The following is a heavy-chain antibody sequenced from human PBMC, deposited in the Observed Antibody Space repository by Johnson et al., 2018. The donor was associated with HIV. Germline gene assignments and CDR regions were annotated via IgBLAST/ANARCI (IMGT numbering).Heavy chain of an antibody. CDR2: ISYDGSNK. Sequence: QVQLVESGAGVVQPGRSLRLSCAASGFTFSSYGMHWVRQAPGKGLEWVAVISYDGSNKYYADSVKGRFTISRDNSKNTLYLQMNSLRAEDTAVYYCARSAYCGGDCYTYAFDIWGQGTMVTVSS. V-gene: IGHV3-30*03. CDR3: ARSAYCGGDCYTYAFDI. D-gene: IGHD2-21*01. J-gene: IGHJ3*02. CDR1: GFTFSSYG.